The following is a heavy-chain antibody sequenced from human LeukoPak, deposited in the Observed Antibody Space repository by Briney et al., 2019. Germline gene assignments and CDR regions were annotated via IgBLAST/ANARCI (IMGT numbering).Heavy chain of an antibody. J-gene: IGHJ4*02. CDR3: ARDLALGIQPY. D-gene: IGHD5-18*01. Sequence: TGGSLRLSCAASGFTFSSYWMSWVRQAPGKGLEGVANIKQDGSEKYYVDAVKGRCTNSRDNAKNSLYLQMNSLRAEDTAVYYCARDLALGIQPYWGQGTLVTVSS. CDR1: GFTFSSYW. CDR2: IKQDGSEK. V-gene: IGHV3-7*01.